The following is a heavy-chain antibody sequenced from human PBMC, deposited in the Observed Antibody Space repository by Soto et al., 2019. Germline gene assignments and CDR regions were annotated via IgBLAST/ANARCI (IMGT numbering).Heavy chain of an antibody. D-gene: IGHD3-22*01. V-gene: IGHV3-23*01. Sequence: GGSLRLSCAASGFTFSSYAMIWVRQAPGKGLGWVSAISGSGGSTYYADSVKGRFTISRDNSKNTLYLQMNSLRAEDTAVYYCAKDGVKTYYYDSSGYSPSHFDYWGQGTLVTVSS. J-gene: IGHJ4*02. CDR2: ISGSGGST. CDR3: AKDGVKTYYYDSSGYSPSHFDY. CDR1: GFTFSSYA.